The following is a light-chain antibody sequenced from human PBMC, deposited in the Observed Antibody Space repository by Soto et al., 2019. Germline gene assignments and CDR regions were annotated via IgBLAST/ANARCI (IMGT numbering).Light chain of an antibody. CDR3: SSFTSSNTLL. V-gene: IGLV2-14*01. J-gene: IGLJ2*01. CDR1: SSDVGGYDY. CDR2: EVT. Sequence: QSALSQPASVSGSPGQSITISCTGTSSDVGGYDYVSWYQHPPGTAPKLIIYEVTNRPSGVSDRFSGSKSGNTASLTISGLQAEDEADYYCSSFTSSNTLLFGGGTKLTVL.